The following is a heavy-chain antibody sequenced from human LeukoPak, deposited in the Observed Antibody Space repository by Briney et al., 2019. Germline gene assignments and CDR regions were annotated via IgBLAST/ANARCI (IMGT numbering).Heavy chain of an antibody. V-gene: IGHV3-23*01. CDR1: GFIFNNYG. Sequence: GGSLRLSCAASGFIFNNYGLIWVRQAPGKGLEWVSAISNDGGGTNYADPVKGRFTISRDNSKNTLYLQMNSLRAEDTAVYYCAKGFGVMIVELARLYWGQGTLVTVSS. D-gene: IGHD3-22*01. J-gene: IGHJ4*02. CDR3: AKGFGVMIVELARLY. CDR2: ISNDGGGT.